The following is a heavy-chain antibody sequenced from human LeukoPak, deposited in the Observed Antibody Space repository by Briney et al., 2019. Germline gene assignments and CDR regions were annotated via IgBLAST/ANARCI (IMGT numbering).Heavy chain of an antibody. Sequence: SVKVSCKASGGTFSSYAISWVRQAPGQGLEWMGRIIPILGIANYAQKFQGRVTITADKSTSTAYMELSSLRSEDTAVYYCARDRRDGYNQLLDYWGQGTLVTVSS. D-gene: IGHD5-24*01. CDR1: GGTFSSYA. CDR2: IIPILGIA. J-gene: IGHJ4*02. CDR3: ARDRRDGYNQLLDY. V-gene: IGHV1-69*04.